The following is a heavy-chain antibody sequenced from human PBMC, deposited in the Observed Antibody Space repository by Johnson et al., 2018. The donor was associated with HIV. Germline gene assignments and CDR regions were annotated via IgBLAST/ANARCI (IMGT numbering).Heavy chain of an antibody. V-gene: IGHV3-9*01. Sequence: VHLVESGGDWLQPGRSLRLSCAASGLMFDDYAMHWVRQAPGKGLEWVSGISWNGGNIGYADSVKGRFTISRDKAKNSLYLQMNSLRPEDTALYYCVKEGGRGGWYSYAFDIWGRGTMVTVSS. CDR1: GLMFDDYA. D-gene: IGHD6-19*01. CDR3: VKEGGRGGWYSYAFDI. CDR2: ISWNGGNI. J-gene: IGHJ3*02.